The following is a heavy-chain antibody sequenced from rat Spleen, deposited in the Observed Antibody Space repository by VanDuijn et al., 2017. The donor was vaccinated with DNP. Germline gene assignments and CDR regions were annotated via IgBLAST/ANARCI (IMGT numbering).Heavy chain of an antibody. D-gene: IGHD1-11*01. J-gene: IGHJ2*01. Sequence: EVQLVEPGGGLVQPGESLKLSCVASGFTFNYYWMTWIRHVPGKGLEWVASITSSGGSTNYRDSVKGRFTISRDNAKSTLYLQMDSLRSEETATYYCAKAGGYSPWYFDYWGQGVMVTVSS. CDR3: AKAGGYSPWYFDY. CDR2: ITSSGGST. CDR1: GFTFNYYW. V-gene: IGHV5-31*01.